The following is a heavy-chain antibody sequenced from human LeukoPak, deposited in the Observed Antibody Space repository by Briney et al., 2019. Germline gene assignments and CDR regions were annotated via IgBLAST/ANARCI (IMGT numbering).Heavy chain of an antibody. J-gene: IGHJ6*02. V-gene: IGHV4-59*12. CDR3: AREPPTRIVDV. D-gene: IGHD2-15*01. CDR2: IYYSGST. Sequence: PSETLSLTCTVSGGSISSYYWSWIRQPPEKGLEWIGYIYYSGSTNYNPSLKSRVTISVDTSKNQFSLKLSSVTAADTAVYYCAREPPTRIVDVWGQGTTVTVSS. CDR1: GGSISSYY.